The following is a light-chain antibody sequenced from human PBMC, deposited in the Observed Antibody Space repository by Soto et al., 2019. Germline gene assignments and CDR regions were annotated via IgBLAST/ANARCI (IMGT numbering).Light chain of an antibody. V-gene: IGKV4-1*01. Sequence: DIVMTQSQASLAVSLGASAAINCKSSQSVLYSSNNKNYLAWYQQKPGKAPKLLIYAASTLESRVPSRFSGSGSGTESTLTISSLQPDDFATYYCQQYMSYSVGQGTKVEIK. CDR2: AAS. J-gene: IGKJ1*01. CDR3: QQYMSYS. CDR1: QSVLYSSNNKNY.